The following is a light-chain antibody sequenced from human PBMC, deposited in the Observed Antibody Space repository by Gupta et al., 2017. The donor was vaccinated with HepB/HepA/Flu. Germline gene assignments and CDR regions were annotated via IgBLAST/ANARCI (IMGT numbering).Light chain of an antibody. V-gene: IGKV1-39*01. CDR1: QTLAGF. J-gene: IGKJ1*01. CDR2: IAS. Sequence: DIQMTQSPSPLSASVGDRVTITCRASQTLAGFLNWYQQKPGKAPKVLIYIASTLKSGVPSRFSGSGSGTDFTLTISSLQPEDSATYYCQQNYSNFRTFGQGTKVEIK. CDR3: QQNYSNFRT.